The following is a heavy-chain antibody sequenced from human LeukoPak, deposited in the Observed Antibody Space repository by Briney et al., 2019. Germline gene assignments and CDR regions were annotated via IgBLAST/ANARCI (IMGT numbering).Heavy chain of an antibody. V-gene: IGHV4-34*01. CDR3: VRWHHVDRWFDP. Sequence: SETLSLTCAVYGGSFSGYYWSWIRQPPGKGLEWIGEINHSGSTNYNPSLKSRVTISVDTSKNQFSLQLNSVTPDDTAVYYCVRWHHVDRWFDPWGQGILVTVSS. D-gene: IGHD2-21*01. CDR1: GGSFSGYY. J-gene: IGHJ5*02. CDR2: INHSGST.